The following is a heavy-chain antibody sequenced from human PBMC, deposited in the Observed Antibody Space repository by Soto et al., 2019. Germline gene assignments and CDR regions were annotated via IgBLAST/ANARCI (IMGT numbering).Heavy chain of an antibody. Sequence: QVQLVQSGAEVKKPGSSVKVSCKASGGTFSSYAISWVRQAPGQGLEWMGGIIPIFGTANYAQKFQGRVTITADESTSTAYMELSSLRSEDTAVYYCARESSYCVGDCYFDGVDYWGQGTLVTVSS. V-gene: IGHV1-69*01. CDR2: IIPIFGTA. CDR1: GGTFSSYA. D-gene: IGHD2-21*02. CDR3: ARESSYCVGDCYFDGVDY. J-gene: IGHJ4*02.